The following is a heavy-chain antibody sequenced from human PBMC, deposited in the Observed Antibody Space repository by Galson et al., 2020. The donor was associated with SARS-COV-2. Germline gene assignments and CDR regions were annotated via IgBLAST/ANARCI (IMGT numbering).Heavy chain of an antibody. CDR2: ISYDGSNK. J-gene: IGHJ6*04. D-gene: IGHD2-21*02. V-gene: IGHV3-30*18. CDR3: AKDRGHIVVVTAMDV. Sequence: GESLKISCAASGFTFSSYGMHWVRQAPGKGLEWVAVISYDGSNKYYADSVKGRFTISRDNSKNTLYLQMNSLRAEDTAVYYCAKDRGHIVVVTAMDVLGKGTTVTISS. CDR1: GFTFSSYG.